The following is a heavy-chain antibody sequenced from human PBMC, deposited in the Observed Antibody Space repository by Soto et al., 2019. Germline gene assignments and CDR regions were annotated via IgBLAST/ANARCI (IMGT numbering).Heavy chain of an antibody. CDR2: INHSGST. V-gene: IGHV4-34*01. D-gene: IGHD3-10*01. J-gene: IGHJ4*02. CDR1: GASFSGYY. Sequence: QVQLQQWGAGLLKPSETLSLTCAVYGASFSGYYWCRIRQPPGKGLEWIGEINHSGSTNYIPSLKSRVTIKVDTSKNQFSLKLSSVTAADTAVDYSARGYGRNFDYWGQGTLVTVSS. CDR3: ARGYGRNFDY.